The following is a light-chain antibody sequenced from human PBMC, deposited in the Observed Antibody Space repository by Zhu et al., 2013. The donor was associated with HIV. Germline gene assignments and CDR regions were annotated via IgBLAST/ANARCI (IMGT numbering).Light chain of an antibody. V-gene: IGLV2-14*01. CDR1: NSDVGGYNY. Sequence: QSALTQPASVSGSPGQSITISCTGTNSDVGGYNYVSWYQKHPGKAPKLMIYEVSNRPSGVSNRFSGSKSGNTATLTISGLQAEDEADYYCSSYTSSSTLVFGGGTKVTVL. J-gene: IGLJ2*01. CDR3: SSYTSSSTLV. CDR2: EVS.